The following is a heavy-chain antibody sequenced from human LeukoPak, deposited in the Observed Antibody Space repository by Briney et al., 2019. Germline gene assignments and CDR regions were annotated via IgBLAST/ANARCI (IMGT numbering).Heavy chain of an antibody. CDR1: GYTFTHFH. CDR3: ARRDSRASSFDY. V-gene: IGHV1-46*01. J-gene: IGHJ4*02. D-gene: IGHD3-22*01. Sequence: ASVKVSCKASGYTFTHFHIAWVRQAPGQGLEWVGIINPSAGSTTYAQKFQDRVTMNRDTSTGTVYMESSSLRSEDTAVYYCARRDSRASSFDYWGQGTLVTVSS. CDR2: INPSAGST.